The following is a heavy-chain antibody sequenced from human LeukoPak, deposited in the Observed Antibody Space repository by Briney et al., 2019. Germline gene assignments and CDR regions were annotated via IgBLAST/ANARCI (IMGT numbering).Heavy chain of an antibody. D-gene: IGHD3-10*01. Sequence: EASVKVSCKASGYTFTGYYMHWVRQAPGQGLEWMGWINPNSGGTNYAQKFQGRVTMTRDTSISTAYMELSRLRSDDTAVYYCARDSRTMVRGVTPLYYWGQGTLVTVSS. V-gene: IGHV1-2*02. CDR3: ARDSRTMVRGVTPLYY. CDR2: INPNSGGT. CDR1: GYTFTGYY. J-gene: IGHJ4*02.